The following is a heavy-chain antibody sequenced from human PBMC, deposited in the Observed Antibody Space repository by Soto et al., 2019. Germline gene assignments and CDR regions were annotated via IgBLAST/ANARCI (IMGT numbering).Heavy chain of an antibody. CDR3: ARDKRSYYGSGSYSFDY. CDR1: GYTFTSYG. CDR2: ISAYNGNT. Sequence: ASEKVSCKASGYTFTSYGISWVRQAPGQGLEWMGWISAYNGNTNYAQKLQGRVTMTTDTCPSTAYMELRSLRSDDTAVYYCARDKRSYYGSGSYSFDYWGQGTLVTVSS. J-gene: IGHJ4*02. V-gene: IGHV1-18*01. D-gene: IGHD3-10*01.